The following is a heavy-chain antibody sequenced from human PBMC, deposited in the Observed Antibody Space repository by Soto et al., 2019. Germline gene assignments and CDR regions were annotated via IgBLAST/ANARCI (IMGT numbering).Heavy chain of an antibody. CDR1: GFTFSSYG. CDR2: IWYDGSNK. Sequence: QVQLVESGGGVVQPGKSLRLSCAASGFTFSSYGMHWVRQAPGKGLQWVAIIWYDGSNKYYADSVKGRFTISRDNSKNTLYLQMNSLRAEDTAVYYCAKEGGSGSGDGMDVWGQGTTVTVSS. D-gene: IGHD3-10*01. J-gene: IGHJ6*02. V-gene: IGHV3-33*03. CDR3: AKEGGSGSGDGMDV.